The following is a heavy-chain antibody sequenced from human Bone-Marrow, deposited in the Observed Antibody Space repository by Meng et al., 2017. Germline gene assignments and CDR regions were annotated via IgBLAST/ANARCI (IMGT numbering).Heavy chain of an antibody. V-gene: IGHV1-2*06. CDR3: ARDEDISAAGKLFGDY. D-gene: IGHD6-13*01. CDR2: IDPNNDHT. Sequence: QVELGQSGPEVKKPGASVKLSCKTSGYTLAAYWIHWLRQAPGQGLEWMGRIDPNNDHTQYAQNFQGRVTMTSDTSISTVYMELNGLRSDDTAVYYCARDEDISAAGKLFGDYWGQGTLVTVSS. J-gene: IGHJ4*02. CDR1: GYTLAAYW.